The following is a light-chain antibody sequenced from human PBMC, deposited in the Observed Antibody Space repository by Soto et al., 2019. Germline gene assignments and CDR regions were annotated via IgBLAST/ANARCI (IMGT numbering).Light chain of an antibody. CDR3: QQYNSWPLT. CDR1: QTVGRY. J-gene: IGKJ4*01. Sequence: IVLTQSPATLSLSPGDRVTLSCRASQTVGRYLSWYQHTPGQGPRLLVYDASNRATGIPARFSGSGSETDFTLTISSLEPEDFAVYYCQQYNSWPLTFGGGTKVEIK. V-gene: IGKV3-11*01. CDR2: DAS.